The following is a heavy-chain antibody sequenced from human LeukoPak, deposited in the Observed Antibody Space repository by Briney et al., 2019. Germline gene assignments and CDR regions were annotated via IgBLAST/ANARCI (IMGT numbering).Heavy chain of an antibody. Sequence: PSETLSLTCAVSGGSISSGGYSWSWIRQPPGKGLEWIGYIYYSGSTYYNPSLKSRVTMSVDTSKNQFSLKLSSVTAADTAVYYCARERRYYYILTGYYIVDYWGQGTLVTVSS. CDR1: GGSISSGGYS. J-gene: IGHJ4*02. V-gene: IGHV4-30-4*07. D-gene: IGHD3-9*01. CDR3: ARERRYYYILTGYYIVDY. CDR2: IYYSGST.